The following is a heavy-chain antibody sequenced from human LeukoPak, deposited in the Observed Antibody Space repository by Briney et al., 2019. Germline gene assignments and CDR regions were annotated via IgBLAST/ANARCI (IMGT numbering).Heavy chain of an antibody. CDR3: ARGAYCSSTSCSKDAFDI. CDR2: ISYDGSNK. V-gene: IGHV3-30-3*01. CDR1: GLTFSSYW. D-gene: IGHD2-2*01. Sequence: GGSLRLSCAASGLTFSSYWMTWVRQAPGKGLEWVAVISYDGSNKYYADSVKGRFTISRDNSKNTLYLQMNSLRAEDTAVYYCARGAYCSSTSCSKDAFDIWGQGTMVTVSS. J-gene: IGHJ3*02.